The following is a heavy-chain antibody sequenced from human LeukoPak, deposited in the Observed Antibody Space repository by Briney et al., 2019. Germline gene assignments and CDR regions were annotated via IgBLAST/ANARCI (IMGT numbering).Heavy chain of an antibody. CDR3: ARERGSGEHDY. J-gene: IGHJ4*02. Sequence: GGSLRLSCAASGFTFSNYAMSCVRQAPGKGLEWVSTISGSGGSTYNADSVKGRFNISRDNSKNTLYLQMNSLRAEDTAVYYCARERGSGEHDYWGQGTLVTVSS. CDR1: GFTFSNYA. V-gene: IGHV3-23*01. D-gene: IGHD3-10*01. CDR2: ISGSGGST.